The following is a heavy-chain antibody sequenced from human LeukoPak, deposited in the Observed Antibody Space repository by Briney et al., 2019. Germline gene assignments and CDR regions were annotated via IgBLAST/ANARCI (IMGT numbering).Heavy chain of an antibody. CDR2: ISDSGSSV. CDR1: GFTFSSYS. J-gene: IGHJ2*01. CDR3: ARYCGSDSCSGKWYFDL. Sequence: PGGSLRLSCEASGFTFSSYSMNWVRQAPGKGLEWVSYISDSGSSVYYADSVKGRFTISRDSAKNSLYLQMNSLGADDSAVYYCARYCGSDSCSGKWYFDLWGRGALVTVSS. D-gene: IGHD2-21*02. V-gene: IGHV3-48*01.